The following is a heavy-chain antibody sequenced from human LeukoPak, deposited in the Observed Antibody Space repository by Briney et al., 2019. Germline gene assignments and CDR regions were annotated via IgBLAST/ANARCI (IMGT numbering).Heavy chain of an antibody. CDR3: ARKGRGDSSGYPT. Sequence: SQTLSLTCAISGDSVSSNSAAWNWIRQSPSRGLEWLGRTYYRSKWYNDYAVSVKSRITINPDTSKNQFSLNLNSVTAADTAVYYCARKGRGDSSGYPTWGQGTPVTVSS. CDR2: TYYRSKWYN. D-gene: IGHD6-25*01. CDR1: GDSVSSNSAA. J-gene: IGHJ5*02. V-gene: IGHV6-1*01.